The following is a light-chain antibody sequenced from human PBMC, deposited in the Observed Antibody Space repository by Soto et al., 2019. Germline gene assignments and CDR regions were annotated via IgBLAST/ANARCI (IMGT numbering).Light chain of an antibody. CDR3: QQYGNLPPYT. CDR2: DAS. Sequence: DIQMTQSPSSLSASVGDRVTITCQASQDIKNFLNWYQHRPGKAPKLLIYDASDLETGVPSKFSGSGSGTDFTLTISNHQPEDIATYYCQQYGNLPPYTFGQGTKREIK. J-gene: IGKJ2*01. CDR1: QDIKNF. V-gene: IGKV1-33*01.